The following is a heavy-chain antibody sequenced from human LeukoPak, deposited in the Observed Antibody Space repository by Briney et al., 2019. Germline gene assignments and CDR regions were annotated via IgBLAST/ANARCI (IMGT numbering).Heavy chain of an antibody. CDR1: GFRFDNYA. J-gene: IGHJ3*02. D-gene: IGHD3-3*01. CDR2: ISWNSRNI. V-gene: IGHV3-9*01. Sequence: GGSLRLSCAASGFRFDNYAMHWVRQAPGKGLEWVSGISWNSRNINYADSVKGRFTISRDNAKNSLYLQMNSLRAEDTALYYCAKDMGPEWPDAFDIWGQGTMVTVSS. CDR3: AKDMGPEWPDAFDI.